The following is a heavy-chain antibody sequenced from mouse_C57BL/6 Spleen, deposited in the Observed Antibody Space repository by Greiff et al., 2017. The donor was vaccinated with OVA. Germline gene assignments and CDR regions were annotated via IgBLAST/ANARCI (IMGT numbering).Heavy chain of an antibody. V-gene: IGHV1-18*01. CDR1: GYTFTDYN. J-gene: IGHJ2*01. Sequence: EVMLVESGPELVKPGASVKIPCKASGYTFTDYNMDWVKQSHGKSLEWIGDINPNNGGTIYNQKFKGKATLTVDKSSSTAYMELRSLTSEDTAVYYCARGDSNYGYFDYWGQGTTLTVSS. D-gene: IGHD2-5*01. CDR3: ARGDSNYGYFDY. CDR2: INPNNGGT.